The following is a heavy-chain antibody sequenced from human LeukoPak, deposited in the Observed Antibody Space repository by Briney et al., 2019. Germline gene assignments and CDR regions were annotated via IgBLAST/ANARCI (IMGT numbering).Heavy chain of an antibody. CDR2: INHSGST. CDR1: GGSISNYY. V-gene: IGHV4-34*01. J-gene: IGHJ4*02. D-gene: IGHD3-3*01. Sequence: SETLSLTCTVSGGSISNYYWNWIRQPPGKGLEWIGEINHSGSTNYNPSLKSRVTISVDTSKNQFSLKLSSVTAADTAVYYCAGRENDFWSGEKFDYWGQGTLVTVSS. CDR3: AGRENDFWSGEKFDY.